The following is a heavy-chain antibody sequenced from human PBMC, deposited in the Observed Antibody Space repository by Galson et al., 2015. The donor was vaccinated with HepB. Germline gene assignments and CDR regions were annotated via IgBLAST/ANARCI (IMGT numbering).Heavy chain of an antibody. Sequence: SLRLSCAASGFRFSSFDMHWVRQTPGKGLEWVAVISGGGGITIYAESVKGRFTISRDNPKNTLYLQMDSLGSDVTAVYFCARDLVSDVPDHLDYWGQGTLVTVSS. CDR1: GFRFSSFD. V-gene: IGHV3-30-3*01. CDR2: ISGGGGIT. J-gene: IGHJ4*02. CDR3: ARDLVSDVPDHLDY. D-gene: IGHD1-14*01.